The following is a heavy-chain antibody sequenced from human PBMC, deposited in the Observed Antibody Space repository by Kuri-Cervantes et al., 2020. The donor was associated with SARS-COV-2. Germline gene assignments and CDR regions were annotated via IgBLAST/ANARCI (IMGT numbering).Heavy chain of an antibody. D-gene: IGHD3-3*01. CDR1: GGSISSYY. Sequence: SETLSLTCTVSGGSISSYYWSWIRQPPGKGLEWIGYIYYSGSTNYNPSLKSRVTISVDMSKNQFSLKLSSVTAADTAVYFCVRIWSNYRFDYWGQGTLVTVSS. V-gene: IGHV4-59*01. CDR2: IYYSGST. J-gene: IGHJ4*02. CDR3: VRIWSNYRFDY.